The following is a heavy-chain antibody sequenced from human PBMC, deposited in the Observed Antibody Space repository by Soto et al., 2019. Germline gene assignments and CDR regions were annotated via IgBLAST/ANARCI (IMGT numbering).Heavy chain of an antibody. J-gene: IGHJ4*02. D-gene: IGHD3-10*01. Sequence: QVQLVQSGAEVKKPGASVKVSCKASGYTFTSYGISWVRQAPGQGLEWMGWISAYNGNTNYAQKLQGRVTMTTDTSTSTAYTELRSLRSDDTAVYYCAREDYYGSGSYYLFDYWGQGTLVTVSS. V-gene: IGHV1-18*01. CDR3: AREDYYGSGSYYLFDY. CDR1: GYTFTSYG. CDR2: ISAYNGNT.